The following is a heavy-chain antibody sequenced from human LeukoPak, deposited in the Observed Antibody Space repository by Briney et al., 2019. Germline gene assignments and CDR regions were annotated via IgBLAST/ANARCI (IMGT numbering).Heavy chain of an antibody. CDR2: IYSSGSN. V-gene: IGHV4-4*07. D-gene: IGHD5-12*01. CDR1: GGSISGYF. J-gene: IGHJ4*02. Sequence: SVTLSLTCTVSGGSISGYFWSWIRHPAGKGLMWIGSIYSSGSNNYNPSLNSRVTMSIDTSKNHFSLIRSPVTAADTAEYYCAREPTSGREPTSGRPLDYWGQGTLVTVSS. CDR3: AREPTSGREPTSGRPLDY.